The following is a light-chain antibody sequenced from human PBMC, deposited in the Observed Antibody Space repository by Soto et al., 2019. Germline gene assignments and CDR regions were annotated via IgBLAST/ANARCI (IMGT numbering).Light chain of an antibody. CDR2: EVA. CDR1: SSDVGSYNF. Sequence: QSVLTQPAFVSGSPGQSITISCTGTSSDVGSYNFVSWYQQHPNKAPKLIIYEVAKRPTGVSDRFSGSKSGNTASLTISGLQPEDEADYYCCSYTSSVTFVFGGGTKLTVL. J-gene: IGLJ2*01. CDR3: CSYTSSVTFV. V-gene: IGLV2-23*02.